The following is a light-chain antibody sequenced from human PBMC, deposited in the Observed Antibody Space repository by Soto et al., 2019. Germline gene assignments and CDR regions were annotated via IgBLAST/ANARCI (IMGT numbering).Light chain of an antibody. CDR3: QQYGDLPPT. J-gene: IGKJ1*01. CDR1: QSVTYDQ. Sequence: EIGLTQSPDTLSLSPGERATLSCRASQSVTYDQLAWYRQKPGQAPRLLIYGASSRAAGIPDRFSGSGSGTDFTLTISRLEPEDFVVYHCQQYGDLPPTFGQGTKVEIK. CDR2: GAS. V-gene: IGKV3-20*01.